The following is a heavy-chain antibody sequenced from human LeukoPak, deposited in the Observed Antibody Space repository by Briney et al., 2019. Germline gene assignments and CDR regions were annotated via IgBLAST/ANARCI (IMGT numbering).Heavy chain of an antibody. J-gene: IGHJ4*02. CDR3: TTVAVLDY. Sequence: PGGSLRLSCAASGLTVSSNYMSWVRQAPGKGLEWVSVIYSGGSTYYAAPVKGRFTISRDDSKNTLYLQMNSLKTEDTAVYYCTTVAVLDYWGQGTLVTVSS. CDR2: IYSGGST. CDR1: GLTVSSNY. V-gene: IGHV3-53*01. D-gene: IGHD6-19*01.